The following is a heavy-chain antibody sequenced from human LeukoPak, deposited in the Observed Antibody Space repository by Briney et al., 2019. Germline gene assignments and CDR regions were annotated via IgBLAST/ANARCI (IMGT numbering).Heavy chain of an antibody. Sequence: SVTVSCTASGGTFSSYAISWVRQAPGQGLEWMGGIIPIFGTANYAQKFQGRVTITADESTSTAYMELSSLRSEDTAVYYCASTSGIYCSGGSCYSHYFDYWGQGTLVTVSS. CDR2: IIPIFGTA. CDR3: ASTSGIYCSGGSCYSHYFDY. CDR1: GGTFSSYA. D-gene: IGHD2-15*01. V-gene: IGHV1-69*13. J-gene: IGHJ4*02.